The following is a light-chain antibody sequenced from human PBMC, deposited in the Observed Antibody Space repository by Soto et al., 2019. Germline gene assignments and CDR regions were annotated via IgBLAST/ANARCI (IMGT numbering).Light chain of an antibody. CDR1: QSISGSY. Sequence: EIVLTQSPGTLSLSPGERANLSCTASQSISGSYLAWYQQKPGQAPRVVIYGVSRRATGIPDRFSGSGSGTDFTLTISRLEPEDFAVYYCQQYDNSPLTFGGGTRWIS. J-gene: IGKJ4*01. V-gene: IGKV3-20*01. CDR3: QQYDNSPLT. CDR2: GVS.